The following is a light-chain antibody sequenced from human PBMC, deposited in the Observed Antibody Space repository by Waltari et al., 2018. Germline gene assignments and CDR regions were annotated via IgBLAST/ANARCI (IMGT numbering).Light chain of an antibody. CDR1: SSNIGINT. CDR2: NND. CDR3: AAWDDSLNGWV. J-gene: IGLJ3*02. V-gene: IGLV1-44*01. Sequence: QSVLSQPPSVIGPPGPGVTISCSGSSSNIGINTLNWYQQLPRTAPKLLIYNNDQRPPGVPDRFAGSKSGTSAALAIGGLRSEEEADYYCAAWDDSLNGWVFGGGTKLTVL.